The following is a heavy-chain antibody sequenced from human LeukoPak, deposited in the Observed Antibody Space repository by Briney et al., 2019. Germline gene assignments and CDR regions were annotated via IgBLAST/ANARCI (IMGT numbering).Heavy chain of an antibody. CDR2: IKQYASET. CDR1: GFIVRNYC. J-gene: IGHJ4*02. D-gene: IGHD6-19*01. Sequence: GGSLRLSCAASGFIVRNYCMLWVRQAPGKGLEWVAYIKQYASETYYVDSVRGRFSISRDKAKNSLFLQMNSLRAEDTAVYYCATDPSGPSDSSGWYYFDNWGQGTLVTLSS. CDR3: ATDPSGPSDSSGWYYFDN. V-gene: IGHV3-7*01.